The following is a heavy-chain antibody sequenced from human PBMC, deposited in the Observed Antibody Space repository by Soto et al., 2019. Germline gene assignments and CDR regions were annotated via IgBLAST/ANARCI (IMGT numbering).Heavy chain of an antibody. J-gene: IGHJ4*02. V-gene: IGHV3-30-3*01. Sequence: GGSLRLSCAASGFTFSSYAMHWVRQAPGKGLEWVAVISYDGSNKYYADSVKGRFTISRDNSKNTLYLQMNSLRAEDTAVYYCARGLYDSSGYYFDYWGQGTLVTVSS. CDR1: GFTFSSYA. CDR2: ISYDGSNK. CDR3: ARGLYDSSGYYFDY. D-gene: IGHD3-22*01.